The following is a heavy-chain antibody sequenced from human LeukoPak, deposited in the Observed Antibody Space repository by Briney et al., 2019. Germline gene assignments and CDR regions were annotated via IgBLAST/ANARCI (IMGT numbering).Heavy chain of an antibody. D-gene: IGHD3-22*01. J-gene: IGHJ2*01. CDR2: IYYSGST. V-gene: IGHV4-31*03. Sequence: SQTLSPTCTVSGGSISSGGYYWSWIRQHPGKGLEWIGYIYYSGSTYYNPSLKSRVTISVDTSKNQFSLKLSSVTAADTAVYYCARGFSYYYNSSGTKDNWYFDLWGRGTLVTVSS. CDR3: ARGFSYYYNSSGTKDNWYFDL. CDR1: GGSISSGGYY.